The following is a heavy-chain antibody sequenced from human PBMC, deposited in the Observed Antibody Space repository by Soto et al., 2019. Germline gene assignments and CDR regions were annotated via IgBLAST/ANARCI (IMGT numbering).Heavy chain of an antibody. CDR1: EFPFSSYA. V-gene: IGHV3-23*01. D-gene: IGHD5-12*01. Sequence: PGGSLRLSCAASEFPFSSYAMSWVRQTPEKGLEWVAGISGGGNDRYYADFVQGRFTFSRDNSRNILYLQMNSLRADDTAMYSCARSLFMVAPDNEPFDYWGQGTLVTVSS. CDR2: ISGGGNDR. CDR3: ARSLFMVAPDNEPFDY. J-gene: IGHJ4*02.